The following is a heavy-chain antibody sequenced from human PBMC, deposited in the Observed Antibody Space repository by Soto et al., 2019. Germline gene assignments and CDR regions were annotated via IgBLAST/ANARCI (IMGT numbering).Heavy chain of an antibody. Sequence: KISCKGSGYSFTSYWISWVRQAPGQGLEWMGGIIPIFGTANYAQKFQGRVTITADESTSTAYMELSSLRSEDTAVYYCARAIVATRGDYYYGMDVWGQGTTVTVSS. D-gene: IGHD5-12*01. J-gene: IGHJ6*02. CDR3: ARAIVATRGDYYYGMDV. CDR1: GYSFTSYW. V-gene: IGHV1-69*01. CDR2: IIPIFGTA.